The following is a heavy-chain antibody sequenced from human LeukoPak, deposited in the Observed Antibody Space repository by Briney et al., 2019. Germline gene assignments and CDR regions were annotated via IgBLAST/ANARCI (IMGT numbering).Heavy chain of an antibody. Sequence: GGSLRLSCAASGFTFSSHWMSWVRQSPGKGLEWVANIDQDGSEKYYVDSVKGRFTISRDNAKNSLFLQMNSLRAEDTSVYYCARDRKSRIVGVIQHYLDYWGQGTLVTVSS. J-gene: IGHJ4*02. CDR2: IDQDGSEK. D-gene: IGHD1-26*01. CDR1: GFTFSSHW. V-gene: IGHV3-7*01. CDR3: ARDRKSRIVGVIQHYLDY.